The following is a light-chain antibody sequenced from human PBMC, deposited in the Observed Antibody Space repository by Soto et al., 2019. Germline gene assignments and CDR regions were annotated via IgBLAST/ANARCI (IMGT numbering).Light chain of an antibody. CDR1: QYVHTS. V-gene: IGKV3-15*01. J-gene: IGKJ1*01. CDR3: QQYNQWPPTWT. CDR2: GAS. Sequence: EIVMTKSPGTLSVSPGERVTVSCRASQYVHTSLAWYQQKSGQAPRLLIYGASIRAPGVPVRFSGSGSGTECTLTIDSLQSEDAAVYSCQQYNQWPPTWTVGQGTKVEI.